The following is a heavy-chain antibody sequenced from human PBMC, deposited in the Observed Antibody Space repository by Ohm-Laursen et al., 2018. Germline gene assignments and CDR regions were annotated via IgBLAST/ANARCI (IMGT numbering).Heavy chain of an antibody. CDR1: GGSISPYY. Sequence: TLSLTCTVSGGSISPYYWSWFRLPPGKGLEWIGYIYYSGSTNYNPSLKSRVTFSLDTSKNQFSLKLSSVTAADTAVYYCARGDAVTKDFDYWGQGTLVTVSS. CDR2: IYYSGST. J-gene: IGHJ4*02. D-gene: IGHD4-17*01. CDR3: ARGDAVTKDFDY. V-gene: IGHV4-59*01.